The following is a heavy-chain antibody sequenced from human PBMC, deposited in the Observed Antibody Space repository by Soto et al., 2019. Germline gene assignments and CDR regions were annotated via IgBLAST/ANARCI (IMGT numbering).Heavy chain of an antibody. CDR1: GFTFSSYG. CDR3: AKDRRPNYYYGMDV. Sequence: QVQLVESGGGVVQPGRSLRLSCAASGFTFSSYGMHWVRQAPGKGLEWVAVISYDGSNKYYADSVKGRFTISRDNSKNTLYLQMNSLRAEDTAGYYFAKDRRPNYYYGMDVWGQGTTVTVSS. V-gene: IGHV3-30*18. J-gene: IGHJ6*02. D-gene: IGHD6-25*01. CDR2: ISYDGSNK.